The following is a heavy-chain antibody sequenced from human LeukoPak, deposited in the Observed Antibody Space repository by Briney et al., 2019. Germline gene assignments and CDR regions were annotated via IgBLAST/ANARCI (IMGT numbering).Heavy chain of an antibody. Sequence: GGSLRLSCAASGFTFSSYSMNWVRQAPGKGLEWVSYISISGSTIYYAESVKGRFTISRDNAKNSLYLQMNSLRAEDTAIYYCARDDLGTSYFYYGMDVWGQGNAVTVSS. CDR2: ISISGSTI. CDR1: GFTFSSYS. V-gene: IGHV3-48*01. J-gene: IGHJ6*02. D-gene: IGHD3/OR15-3a*01. CDR3: ARDDLGTSYFYYGMDV.